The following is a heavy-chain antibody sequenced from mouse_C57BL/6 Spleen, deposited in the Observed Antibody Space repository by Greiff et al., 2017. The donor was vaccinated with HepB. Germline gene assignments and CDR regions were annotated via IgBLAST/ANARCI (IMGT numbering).Heavy chain of an antibody. CDR1: GFTFSSYA. Sequence: EVKVVESGGGLVKPGGSLKLSCAASGFTFSSYAMSWVRQTPEKRLEWVATISDGGSYTYYPDNVKGRFTISRDNAKNNLYLQMSHLKSEDTAMYYCARAFLGGGAWFAYWGQGTLVTVSA. D-gene: IGHD1-1*02. CDR3: ARAFLGGGAWFAY. CDR2: ISDGGSYT. J-gene: IGHJ3*01. V-gene: IGHV5-4*03.